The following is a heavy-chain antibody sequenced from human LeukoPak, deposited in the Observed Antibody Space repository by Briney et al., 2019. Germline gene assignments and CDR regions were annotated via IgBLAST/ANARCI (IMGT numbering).Heavy chain of an antibody. CDR1: GFTFSSYS. CDR2: ISGSGGST. V-gene: IGHV3-23*01. CDR3: AKASAMIVVVSKHFDY. D-gene: IGHD3-22*01. J-gene: IGHJ4*02. Sequence: GGSLRLSCAASGFTFSSYSMSWVRQAPGKGREGGSAISGSGGSTYYADAVKGRFTISRDNSKNTLYLQMNTLKAEDTAVYYCAKASAMIVVVSKHFDYWGQGTLVTVSS.